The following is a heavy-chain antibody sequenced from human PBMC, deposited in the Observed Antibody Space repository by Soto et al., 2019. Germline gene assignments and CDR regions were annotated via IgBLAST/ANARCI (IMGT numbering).Heavy chain of an antibody. J-gene: IGHJ6*02. Sequence: PSETLSLTCTVSGGSISSSSYYWGWIRQPPGKGLEWIGSIYYSGSTYYNPSLKSRVTISVDTSKNQFSLKLSSVTAADTAVYYCVGGDYYHSSGYYFYYYTMDVWGQGTTVTVSS. D-gene: IGHD3-22*01. V-gene: IGHV4-39*01. CDR2: IYYSGST. CDR1: GGSISSSSYY. CDR3: VGGDYYHSSGYYFYYYTMDV.